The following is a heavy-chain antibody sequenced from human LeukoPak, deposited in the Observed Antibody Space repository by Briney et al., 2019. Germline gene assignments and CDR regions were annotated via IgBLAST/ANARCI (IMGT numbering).Heavy chain of an antibody. CDR3: AKSDTPWGSWYYFDY. Sequence: GGSLRLSCAASGFTFSSHGMSWVRQAPGKGLEWVSTINNSGGSTYYADSVKGRFTISRDNSKNTLYLQMNSLRAGDTAVYYCAKSDTPWGSWYYFDYWGQGTLVTVSS. V-gene: IGHV3-23*01. D-gene: IGHD6-13*01. J-gene: IGHJ4*02. CDR2: INNSGGST. CDR1: GFTFSSHG.